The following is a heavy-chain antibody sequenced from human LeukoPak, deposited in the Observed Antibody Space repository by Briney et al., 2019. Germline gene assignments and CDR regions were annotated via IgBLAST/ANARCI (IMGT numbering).Heavy chain of an antibody. CDR2: IYYSGNT. J-gene: IGHJ4*02. CDR1: GGSISSSSYY. Sequence: SETLSFTCTVSGGSISSSSYYWGWIRQPPAKGLEWIGSIYYSGNTYYNPSLKSRVTISVDTSVDTSKNQVSLKLSSATAADTAVYYCARHPSVTNFLFDYWGQGTLVTVSS. V-gene: IGHV4-39*01. D-gene: IGHD4-17*01. CDR3: ARHPSVTNFLFDY.